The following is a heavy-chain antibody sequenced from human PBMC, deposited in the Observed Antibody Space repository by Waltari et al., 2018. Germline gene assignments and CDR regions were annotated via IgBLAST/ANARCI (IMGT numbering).Heavy chain of an antibody. V-gene: IGHV4-38-2*01. CDR3: ASRRDGYMRRYFDY. D-gene: IGHD5-12*01. J-gene: IGHJ4*02. Sequence: QVQLQESGPGLVKPSETLSLTCAVSGYSISSGYYCGWIRQPPRQGLQWIGSIYHSGSTYYNPSLKSRVTISVDTSKNQFSLKLSSVTAADTAVYYCASRRDGYMRRYFDYWGQGTLVTVSS. CDR2: IYHSGST. CDR1: GYSISSGYY.